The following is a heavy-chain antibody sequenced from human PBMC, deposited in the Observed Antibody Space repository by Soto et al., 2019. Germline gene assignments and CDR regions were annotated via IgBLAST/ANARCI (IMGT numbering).Heavy chain of an antibody. CDR2: ISYDGSNK. Sequence: QVQLVESGGGVVQPGRSLRLSCAASGFTFSSYAMHWVRQAPGKGLEWVAVISYDGSNKYYADSVKGRFTISRDNSKNTLYLQMNSLRAEDTAVYYCAREGGVLVPAAAMSGPGLRYGMDVWGQGTTVTVSS. D-gene: IGHD2-2*01. CDR1: GFTFSSYA. V-gene: IGHV3-30-3*01. J-gene: IGHJ6*02. CDR3: AREGGVLVPAAAMSGPGLRYGMDV.